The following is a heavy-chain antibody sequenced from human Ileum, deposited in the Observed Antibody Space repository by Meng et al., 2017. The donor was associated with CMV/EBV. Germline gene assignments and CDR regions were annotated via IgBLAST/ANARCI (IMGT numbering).Heavy chain of an antibody. V-gene: IGHV7-4-1*02. CDR2: INTNTGNP. CDR1: GYTFPTYG. CDR3: TRGDGAHSAKFDH. Sequence: CNTSGYTFPTYGINWVREAPGQRLEWMGWINTNTGNPVYAPDFTGRFVFSLDTSVSTAYLQISGLRAGDTAVYYCTRGDGAHSAKFDHWGQGTLVAVSS. J-gene: IGHJ4*02. D-gene: IGHD5-24*01.